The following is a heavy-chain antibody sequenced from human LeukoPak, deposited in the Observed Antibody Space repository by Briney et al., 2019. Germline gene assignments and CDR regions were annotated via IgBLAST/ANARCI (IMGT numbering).Heavy chain of an antibody. CDR1: GASVTAYH. D-gene: IGHD6-13*01. Sequence: SETLSLTCSVCGASVTAYHWTWIRQPPGKGLEWIGYIDTSGTTNYIPSLKSRAFISIDTPKNQFSLRLTSVTAADTAVYYCGGIATAGTVDFWGRGALVTVSS. V-gene: IGHV4-4*09. J-gene: IGHJ4*02. CDR2: IDTSGTT. CDR3: GGIATAGTVDF.